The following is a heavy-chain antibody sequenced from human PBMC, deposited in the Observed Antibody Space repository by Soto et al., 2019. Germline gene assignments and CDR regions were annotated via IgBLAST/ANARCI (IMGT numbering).Heavy chain of an antibody. CDR1: PGSIYSSCYY. J-gene: IGHJ6*02. CDR2: ICYSGST. V-gene: IGHV4-39*01. D-gene: IGHD3-10*01. Sequence: PSETLPLTCSVSPGSIYSSCYYWGWIRKPPGKGLEWIGSICYSGSTYYNPSLKSRVTISVDTSNNRFSLKLSPVTAADTAVYYCAGTDYCGAGAHDYHYDIDVWGQATTVTVS. CDR3: AGTDYCGAGAHDYHYDIDV.